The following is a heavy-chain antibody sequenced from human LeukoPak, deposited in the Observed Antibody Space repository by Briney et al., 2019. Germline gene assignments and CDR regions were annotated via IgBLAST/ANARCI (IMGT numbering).Heavy chain of an antibody. CDR2: IKQAGSEK. Sequence: GGSLRLSCAASGFTFSSYWLSWVRQVPGKGLEWVANIKQAGSEKYYVDSVKGRFTISRDNAKNSLYLQMNSLRAEDTAVYYCARTGLTYYYDSSGYYSYYFDYWGQGTLVTVSS. V-gene: IGHV3-7*01. CDR3: ARTGLTYYYDSSGYYSYYFDY. J-gene: IGHJ4*02. D-gene: IGHD3-22*01. CDR1: GFTFSSYW.